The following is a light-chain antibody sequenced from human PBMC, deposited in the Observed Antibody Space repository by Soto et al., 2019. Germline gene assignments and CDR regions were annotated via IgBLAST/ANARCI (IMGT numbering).Light chain of an antibody. V-gene: IGLV1-44*01. CDR2: SNH. J-gene: IGLJ2*01. CDR1: TSNIARNS. CDR3: ASWDDSLNGVV. Sequence: QSVLTQPPSASGTPGQRVTISCSGSTSNIARNSVNWYQHVPGTAPKLLLYSNHQRPSGVPDRFSGSKSGTSASLTISGLQSEDDADYYCASWDDSLNGVVFGGETKLTVL.